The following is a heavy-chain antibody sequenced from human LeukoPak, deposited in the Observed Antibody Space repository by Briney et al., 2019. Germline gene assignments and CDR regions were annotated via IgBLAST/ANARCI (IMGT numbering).Heavy chain of an antibody. V-gene: IGHV2-5*01. J-gene: IGHJ4*02. D-gene: IGHD2-15*01. CDR2: IYWNDDK. CDR3: AHGRRYCSGGSCYHLGFDY. Sequence: SGPTLVKPTQTLTLTCTFSGFSLSTSGVGVGWIRQPPGKALEWLALIYWNDDKRYSPSLKSRLTITKDTSKNQVVLTMTNMGPVDTATYYCAHGRRYCSGGSCYHLGFDYWGQGTLVTVSS. CDR1: GFSLSTSGVG.